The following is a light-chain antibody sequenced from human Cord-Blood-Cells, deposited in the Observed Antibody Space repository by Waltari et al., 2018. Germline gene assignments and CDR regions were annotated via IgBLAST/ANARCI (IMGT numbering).Light chain of an antibody. CDR1: QSISSY. J-gene: IGKJ1*01. Sequence: DIQMTQSPSSLSASVGDRVTITCRASQSISSYLNWYQQKPGKAPKLLIYSSSSLQSGVPSRFSCSGSWTDFTLTISSLQPEYFATYYCQQSYSTPWTVGQGTKVEIK. CDR2: SSS. V-gene: IGKV1-39*01. CDR3: QQSYSTPWT.